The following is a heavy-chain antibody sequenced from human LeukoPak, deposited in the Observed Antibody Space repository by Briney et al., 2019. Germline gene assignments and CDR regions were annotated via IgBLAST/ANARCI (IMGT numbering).Heavy chain of an antibody. Sequence: PGGSLRLSCAASSFTFSIYWMTWVRQAPGKGLEWVANIKEDGSKTFYVDSVKGRFTISRDNAKNSLCLQMNSLRAEDTAGYYCARDPYYYNSGSFAAVYIWGQGKMVTVSS. CDR1: SFTFSIYW. D-gene: IGHD3-10*01. CDR2: IKEDGSKT. V-gene: IGHV3-7*01. J-gene: IGHJ3*02. CDR3: ARDPYYYNSGSFAAVYI.